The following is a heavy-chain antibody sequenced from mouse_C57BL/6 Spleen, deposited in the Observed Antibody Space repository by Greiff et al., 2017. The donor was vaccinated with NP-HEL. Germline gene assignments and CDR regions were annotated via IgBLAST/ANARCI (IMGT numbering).Heavy chain of an antibody. CDR1: GYTFTSYW. V-gene: IGHV1-52*01. CDR3: ARDYDPHYAMDY. CDR2: IDPSDSET. D-gene: IGHD2-4*01. J-gene: IGHJ4*01. Sequence: QVQLQQPGAELVRPGSSVKLSCKASGYTFTSYWMHWVKQRPIQGLEWIGNIDPSDSETLYNQKFKDKATLTVDKSSSTAYMQLSSLTSEDSAVYYCARDYDPHYAMDYWGQGTSVTVSS.